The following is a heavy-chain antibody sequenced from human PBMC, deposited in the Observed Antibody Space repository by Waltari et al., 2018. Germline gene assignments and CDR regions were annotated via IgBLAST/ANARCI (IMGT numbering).Heavy chain of an antibody. CDR2: IHGSRRS. CDR3: ARDRGRGLYLDS. Sequence: QVQLQESGPGLVKPSGTLSGPCAVSGDPISGSSWWSWVRQPPGKGLEGIEQIHGSRRSNYNPSLESRLTVSMDTSSNHFSLTVTSATAADTAIYYCARDRGRGLYLDSWGQGTLVTVSP. V-gene: IGHV4-4*02. D-gene: IGHD1-26*01. CDR1: GDPISGSSW. J-gene: IGHJ4*02.